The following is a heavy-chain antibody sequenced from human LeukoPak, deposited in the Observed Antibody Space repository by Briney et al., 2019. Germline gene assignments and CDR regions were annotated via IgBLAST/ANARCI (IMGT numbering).Heavy chain of an antibody. Sequence: GGSLRLSCAASGFTFSGYEMNWVRQAPGKGLEWVSYISSSGNSIYYADSVKGRFTISRDNAENSLYLQMDSLRAEGTAVYYCARVPRGSGSYYDYWGQGTLVTVSS. V-gene: IGHV3-48*03. CDR3: ARVPRGSGSYYDY. J-gene: IGHJ4*02. CDR2: ISSSGNSI. CDR1: GFTFSGYE. D-gene: IGHD3-10*01.